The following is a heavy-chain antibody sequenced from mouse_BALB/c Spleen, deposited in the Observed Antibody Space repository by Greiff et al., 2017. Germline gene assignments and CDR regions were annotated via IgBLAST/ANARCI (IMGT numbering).Heavy chain of an antibody. CDR3: ARWGVAWFAY. CDR1: GYSITSDYA. Sequence: EVKLMESGPGLVKPSQSLSLTCTVTGYSITSDYAWNWIRQFPGNKLEWMGYISYSGSTRYNPSLKSRISITRDTSKNQFFLQLNSVTTEDTATYYCARWGVAWFAYWGQGTLVTVSA. CDR2: ISYSGST. V-gene: IGHV3-2*02. J-gene: IGHJ3*01. D-gene: IGHD1-1*01.